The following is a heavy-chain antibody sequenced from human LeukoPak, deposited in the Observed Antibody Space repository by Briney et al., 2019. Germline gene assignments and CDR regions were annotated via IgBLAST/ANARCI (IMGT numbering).Heavy chain of an antibody. CDR3: ARHGPTDYSRFDY. J-gene: IGHJ4*02. CDR1: GGSISSGSYY. CDR2: IYSSGST. V-gene: IGHV4-61*02. D-gene: IGHD4-11*01. Sequence: SETLSLTCTVSGGSISSGSYYWSWIRQPAGKGLEWIGRIYSSGSTNYNPSLKSRVTISVDTSKNQFSLKLSSVTAADTAVYYCARHGPTDYSRFDYWGQGTLVTVSS.